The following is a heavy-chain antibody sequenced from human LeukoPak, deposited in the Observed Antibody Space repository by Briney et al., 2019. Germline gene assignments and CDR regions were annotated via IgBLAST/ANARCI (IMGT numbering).Heavy chain of an antibody. CDR3: ARGGGYASPIGY. Sequence: SETLSLTCTLSGGSINTYYWGWIRQPPGKGLEWIGYIYHSGSTNYNPSLKSRVTISVDTSKNQFSLKLSSVTAADTAVYYCARGGGYASPIGYWGQGALVTVSS. J-gene: IGHJ4*02. CDR1: GGSINTYY. D-gene: IGHD5-12*01. V-gene: IGHV4-59*01. CDR2: IYHSGST.